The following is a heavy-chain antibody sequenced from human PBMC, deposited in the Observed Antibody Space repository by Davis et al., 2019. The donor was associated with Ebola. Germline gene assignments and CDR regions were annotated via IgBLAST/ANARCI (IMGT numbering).Heavy chain of an antibody. D-gene: IGHD2-15*01. CDR1: GFTSSSYA. Sequence: PGGSLRPSWPPSGFTSSSYAMSWVRHAPGKGLEWVSAISGSGGSTYYADSVKGRFTISRDNSKNTLYLQMNSLRAEDTAVYYCAKMKGYCSGGSCYRYFQHWGQGTLVTVSS. J-gene: IGHJ1*01. V-gene: IGHV3-23*01. CDR2: ISGSGGST. CDR3: AKMKGYCSGGSCYRYFQH.